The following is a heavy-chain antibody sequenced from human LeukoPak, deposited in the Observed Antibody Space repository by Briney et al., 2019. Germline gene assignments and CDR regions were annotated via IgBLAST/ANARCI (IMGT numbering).Heavy chain of an antibody. CDR3: ARRGAVAGTLDY. D-gene: IGHD6-19*01. V-gene: IGHV3-23*01. Sequence: GGSLRLSCAASEFSFRSYAMSWVRQAPGKGLEWVSGISGRGDSADYADSVKGRFTISRDNSKNTLYLQMNSLRAEDTAVYYCARRGAVAGTLDYWGQGTLVTVSS. CDR1: EFSFRSYA. J-gene: IGHJ4*02. CDR2: ISGRGDSA.